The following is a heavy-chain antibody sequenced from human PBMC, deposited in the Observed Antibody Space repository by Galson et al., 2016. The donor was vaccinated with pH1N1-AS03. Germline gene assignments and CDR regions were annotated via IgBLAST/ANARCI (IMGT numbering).Heavy chain of an antibody. D-gene: IGHD3-16*01. CDR3: ARPRLNYFDN. CDR2: IYPGNSDS. Sequence: QSGAEVKKPGESLKISCKGSGYRFTNHWIGWVRQMPGKGLEWMGIIYPGNSDSRYNKSFQGQVTISADTSISTVYLQWSSLQASDTAMYYCARPRLNYFDNWGQGTLATVSS. CDR1: GYRFTNHW. V-gene: IGHV5-51*03. J-gene: IGHJ4*02.